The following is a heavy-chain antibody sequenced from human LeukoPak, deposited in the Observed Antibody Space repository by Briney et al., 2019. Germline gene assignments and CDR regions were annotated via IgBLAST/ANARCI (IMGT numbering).Heavy chain of an antibody. CDR1: GGFISSYY. Sequence: PSETLFLTCTVSGGFISSYYWSWIRQPPGKGLEWVGYIYYSGSPNYNPSLKSRVTISLDTSKNQFSLRLSSVSAADTAVYFCARHSKGLFDHWGQGTLVTVFS. J-gene: IGHJ4*02. D-gene: IGHD3/OR15-3a*01. CDR2: IYYSGSP. CDR3: ARHSKGLFDH. V-gene: IGHV4-59*08.